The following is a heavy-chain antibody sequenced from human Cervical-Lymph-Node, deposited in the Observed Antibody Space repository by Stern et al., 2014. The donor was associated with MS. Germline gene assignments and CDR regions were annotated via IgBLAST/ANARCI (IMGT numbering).Heavy chain of an antibody. D-gene: IGHD2-21*01. CDR1: GYRFINNW. CDR3: ARWSVACDS. CDR2: IYPGDSDD. Sequence: EEQLVESGAEVRKPGDSLKISCKTSGYRFINNWIAWVRQVPGKGLEWIGIIYPGDSDDRYSPSFQGHVTISVDKSISTAYLQWSSLKASDTAVYYCARWSVACDSWGQGALITVSS. V-gene: IGHV5-51*03. J-gene: IGHJ4*02.